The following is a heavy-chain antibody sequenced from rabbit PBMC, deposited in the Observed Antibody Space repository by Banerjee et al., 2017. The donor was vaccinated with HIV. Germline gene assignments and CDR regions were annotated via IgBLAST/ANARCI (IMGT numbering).Heavy chain of an antibody. Sequence: QEQLKETGGGLVQPGGSLTLSCKASGFDFSSYYMSWVRQAPGKGLEWIACIYTGGGSTYYANWAKGRFTISKTSSTTVTLQMTSLTAADMATYFCARDLAGVIGWNFGLWGPGTLVTVS. CDR1: GFDFSSYYM. J-gene: IGHJ6*01. CDR3: ARDLAGVIGWNFGL. V-gene: IGHV1S45*01. CDR2: IYTGGGST. D-gene: IGHD4-1*01.